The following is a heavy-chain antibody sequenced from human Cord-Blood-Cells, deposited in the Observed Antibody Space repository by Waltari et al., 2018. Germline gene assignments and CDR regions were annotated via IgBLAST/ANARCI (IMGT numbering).Heavy chain of an antibody. D-gene: IGHD6-13*01. Sequence: QVQLQQSGPGLVKPSQTLSLTCAISGDSVSSNSAAWNWIRQSPSRGLEWLGRTYYRAKVYNDHAVSWKSRITNNPDTSTNQFSLQLNSVTPEDTAVYYCARGVASSSWYYYYYYGMDVWGQGTTVTVSS. V-gene: IGHV6-1*01. J-gene: IGHJ6*02. CDR1: GDSVSSNSAA. CDR2: TYYRAKVYN. CDR3: ARGVASSSWYYYYYYGMDV.